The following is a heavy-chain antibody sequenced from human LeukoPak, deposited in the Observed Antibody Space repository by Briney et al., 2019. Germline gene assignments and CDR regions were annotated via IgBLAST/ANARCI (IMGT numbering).Heavy chain of an antibody. CDR1: EFTFSNYN. Sequence: PGGSLRLSCAASEFTFSNYNVNWVRQAPGKGLGWVASISSSGSYIYYADSVKGRFTISRDNAKNSLYLQMNSLRAEDTAVYYCARDCSGGSCYYSDAFDIWGQGTMVTVSS. CDR3: ARDCSGGSCYYSDAFDI. D-gene: IGHD2-15*01. CDR2: ISSSGSYI. V-gene: IGHV3-21*01. J-gene: IGHJ3*02.